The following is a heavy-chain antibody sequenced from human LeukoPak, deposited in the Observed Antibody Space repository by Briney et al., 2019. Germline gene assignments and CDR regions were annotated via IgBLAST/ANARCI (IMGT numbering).Heavy chain of an antibody. D-gene: IGHD3-10*01. CDR1: GGSISSYY. Sequence: SETLSRTCTVSGGSISSYYWSWIRQPAGKGLEWIGRIYYSGSTNYNPSLKSRVTISVDTSKNQFSLKLSSVTAADTAVYYCAREGNYYDSGTYYGDAFDIWGQGSMVIVSS. CDR2: IYYSGST. V-gene: IGHV4-4*07. J-gene: IGHJ3*02. CDR3: AREGNYYDSGTYYGDAFDI.